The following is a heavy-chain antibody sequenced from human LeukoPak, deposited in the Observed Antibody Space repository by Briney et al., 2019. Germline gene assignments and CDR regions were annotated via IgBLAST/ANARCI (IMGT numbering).Heavy chain of an antibody. V-gene: IGHV4-59*01. CDR3: ARDSGYSSSQNWFDP. CDR1: GGSISSYY. Sequence: SETLSLTCTVSGGSISSYYWSWIRQPPEKGLEWIGFIYNSGSTNYNPSLKSRVTISVDTSKNQFSLKLSSVTAADTAVYYCARDSGYSSSQNWFDPWGQGTLVTVSS. D-gene: IGHD6-13*01. CDR2: IYNSGST. J-gene: IGHJ5*02.